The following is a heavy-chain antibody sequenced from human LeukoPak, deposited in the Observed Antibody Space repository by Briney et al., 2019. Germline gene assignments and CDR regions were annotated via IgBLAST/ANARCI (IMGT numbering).Heavy chain of an antibody. CDR1: GGTFTSDA. V-gene: IGHV1-69*13. CDR2: IIPIFGTA. D-gene: IGHD2-2*01. J-gene: IGHJ4*02. CDR3: ARENDIVVVPAATGHFDY. Sequence: SVKVSCKASGGTFTSDAISWVRQAPGQGLEWMGGIIPIFGTADYAQKFQGRVTITADESTSTAYMELSSLRSEDTAVYYCARENDIVVVPAATGHFDYWGQGTLVTVSS.